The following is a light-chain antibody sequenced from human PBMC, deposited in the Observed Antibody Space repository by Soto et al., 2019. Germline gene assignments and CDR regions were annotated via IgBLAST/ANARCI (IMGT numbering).Light chain of an antibody. V-gene: IGKV4-1*01. CDR1: QSVLYSSNNKNC. CDR3: QQYYRIPLT. CDR2: WAS. Sequence: DIVMTQSPDSLAVSLGERATINCKSSQSVLYSSNNKNCLAWYQQKPGQPPRVVIYWASTRESGVPDRFSGSGSGTDFTLTISSLRAEDVAVYYCQQYYRIPLTFGGGTKVEIK. J-gene: IGKJ4*01.